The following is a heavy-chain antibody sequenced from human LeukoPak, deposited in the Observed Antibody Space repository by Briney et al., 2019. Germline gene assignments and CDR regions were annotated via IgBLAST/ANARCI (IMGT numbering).Heavy chain of an antibody. CDR3: ARVGMTSGSGCDY. D-gene: IGHD6-19*01. CDR1: GFTFSSYG. Sequence: PGGTLRLSCAASGFTFSSYGMSWVRQAPGKGLEWVSAISGSGGSTYYADSVKGRFTISRDNSKNTLYLQMGSLRAEDMALYYCARVGMTSGSGCDYWGQGTLVTVSS. CDR2: ISGSGGST. V-gene: IGHV3-23*01. J-gene: IGHJ4*02.